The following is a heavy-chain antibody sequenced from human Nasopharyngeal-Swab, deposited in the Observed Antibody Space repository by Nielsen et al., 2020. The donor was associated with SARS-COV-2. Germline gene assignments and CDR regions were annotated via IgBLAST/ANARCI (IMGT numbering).Heavy chain of an antibody. J-gene: IGHJ4*02. Sequence: ASVKVSCKASGYTFSSYAMHRVRQAPGQGLEWMGWINGGNGNTKYSQRFQGRVTISRDTSANTAYMDLTSLRSEDTAVYYCAMQLPIFDFDFWSGLAYWGQGTLVTVSS. CDR1: GYTFSSYA. CDR3: AMQLPIFDFDFWSGLAY. CDR2: INGGNGNT. D-gene: IGHD3-3*01. V-gene: IGHV1-3*01.